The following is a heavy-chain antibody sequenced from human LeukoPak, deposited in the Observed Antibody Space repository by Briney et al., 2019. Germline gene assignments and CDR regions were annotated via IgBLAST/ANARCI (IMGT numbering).Heavy chain of an antibody. V-gene: IGHV3-7*01. D-gene: IGHD5-18*01. CDR3: ASSIQLWLRYYYMDV. CDR2: IKQDGSGK. CDR1: GFTFSSYW. J-gene: IGHJ6*03. Sequence: QPGGSLRLSCAASGFTFSSYWMSWVRQAPGKGLEWVANIKQDGSGKYHVDSVKGRFTISRDNAKNSLYLQMNSLRAEDTAVYYCASSIQLWLRYYYMDVWGKGTTVTVSS.